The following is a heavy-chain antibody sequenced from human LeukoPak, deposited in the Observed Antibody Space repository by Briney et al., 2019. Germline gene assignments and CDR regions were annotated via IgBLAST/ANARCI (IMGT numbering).Heavy chain of an antibody. CDR3: ATGIVLISRTNPWANDY. V-gene: IGHV1-69*06. CDR2: IIPIFGTA. D-gene: IGHD2-8*01. Sequence: GASVKVSCKASGGTFGSYAISWVRQAPGQGLEWMGGIIPIFGTANYAQKFQGRVTMTEDTSTDTAYMELSGLRSEDTAVYYCATGIVLISRTNPWANDYWGQGTLVTVSS. J-gene: IGHJ4*02. CDR1: GGTFGSYA.